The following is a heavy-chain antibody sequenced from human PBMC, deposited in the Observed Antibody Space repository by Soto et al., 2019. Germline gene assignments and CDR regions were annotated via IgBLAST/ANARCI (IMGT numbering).Heavy chain of an antibody. CDR2: SRDKPRGYST. CDR3: VRATYFSDSSGYTRCLDY. D-gene: IGHD3-22*01. CDR1: GFTFSDHY. Sequence: PGGSLTLSCAGSGFTFSDHYIDWVRQAPGKGLEWVGRSRDKPRGYSTAYAASVKGRFTTSRDESKNSAYLQMNSLKTEDTAVYYCVRATYFSDSSGYTRCLDYWGQGTLVTVSS. V-gene: IGHV3-72*01. J-gene: IGHJ4*02.